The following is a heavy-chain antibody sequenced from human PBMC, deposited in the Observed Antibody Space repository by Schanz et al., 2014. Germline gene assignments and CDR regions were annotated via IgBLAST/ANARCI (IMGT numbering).Heavy chain of an antibody. J-gene: IGHJ5*02. V-gene: IGHV1-69*04. Sequence: QVQLVQSGGEVKTPGASVKVSCKASGGTFNSYTINWVRQAPGQGLEWMGRIVPIAGITNYAQRFQGRVTITADKSSDTAYMELSSLRSEDTAVYYCAREVGLYDRGWFDPWGQGTLVTVSS. D-gene: IGHD3-22*01. CDR1: GGTFNSYT. CDR3: AREVGLYDRGWFDP. CDR2: IVPIAGIT.